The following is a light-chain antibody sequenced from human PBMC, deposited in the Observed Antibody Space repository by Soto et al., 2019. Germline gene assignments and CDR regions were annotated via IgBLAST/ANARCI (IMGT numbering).Light chain of an antibody. CDR1: QDISDF. J-gene: IGKJ4*01. CDR2: DAS. CDR3: QQYDGLPLT. Sequence: DIQMTQSPSSLSASIGDRVTITCQASQDISDFLNWYQERPGKAPQLLIYDASKLETGVPSRFSGSGSGIDFTFTISSLQPEDVATYYCQQYDGLPLTFGGGTKVDI. V-gene: IGKV1-33*01.